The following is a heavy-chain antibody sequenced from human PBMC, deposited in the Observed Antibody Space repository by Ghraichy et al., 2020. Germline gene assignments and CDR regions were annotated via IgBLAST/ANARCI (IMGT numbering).Heavy chain of an antibody. V-gene: IGHV4-59*08. J-gene: IGHJ4*01. CDR3: ARRMTVVRDTAYFDS. CDR2: VHSSGST. Sequence: SETLSLTCNVAGGSISNFYWSWIRQPPGKGLEWIGYVHSSGSTNYNPSLKSRVTFSLDTARNQLSLNLTSLTAADTAVYYCARRMTVVRDTAYFDSWGQGTLVTVS. CDR1: GGSISNFY. D-gene: IGHD3-10*02.